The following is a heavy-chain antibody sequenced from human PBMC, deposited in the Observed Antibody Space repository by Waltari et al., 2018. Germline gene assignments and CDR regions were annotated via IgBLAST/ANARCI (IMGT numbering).Heavy chain of an antibody. CDR2: ISYDGSNK. J-gene: IGHJ5*02. V-gene: IGHV3-30*18. D-gene: IGHD6-13*01. CDR1: GFTFSSYG. CDR3: AKDYDSSSWYDRIRSAYNGFDP. Sequence: GFTFSSYGMHWVRQAPGKGLEWVAVISYDGSNKYYADSVKGRFTISRDNSKNTLYLQMNSLRAEDTAVYYCAKDYDSSSWYDRIRSAYNGFDPWGQGTLVTVSS.